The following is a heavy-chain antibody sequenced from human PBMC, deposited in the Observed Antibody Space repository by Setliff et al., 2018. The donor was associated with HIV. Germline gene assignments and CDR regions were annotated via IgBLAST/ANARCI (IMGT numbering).Heavy chain of an antibody. Sequence: QSGPTLVNPTQPLTLTCTFSGFSLGTSGVGVGWIRQPPGKALEWLALIYWDDDKRYSPSLKSRLTITKDTSKNQVVLTMTNMDPVDTATYYCAHPHPHSSSWYWGFFFDYWGQGTLVTVSS. CDR3: AHPHPHSSSWYWGFFFDY. V-gene: IGHV2-5*02. D-gene: IGHD6-13*01. J-gene: IGHJ4*02. CDR1: GFSLGTSGVG. CDR2: IYWDDDK.